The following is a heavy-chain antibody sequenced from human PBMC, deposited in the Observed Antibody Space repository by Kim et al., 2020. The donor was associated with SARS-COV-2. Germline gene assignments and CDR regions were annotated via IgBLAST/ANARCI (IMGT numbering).Heavy chain of an antibody. CDR2: ISDSGFRT. J-gene: IGHJ4*02. CDR3: EASDY. V-gene: IGHV3-23*01. Sequence: ISDSGFRTRYADSVKGRFTISRDNSKSTLFLQMNSLRAEDTAVYYCEASDYWGQGSLVTVSS.